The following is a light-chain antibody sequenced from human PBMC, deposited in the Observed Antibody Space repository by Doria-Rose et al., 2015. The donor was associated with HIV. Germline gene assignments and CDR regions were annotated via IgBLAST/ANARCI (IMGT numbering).Light chain of an antibody. J-gene: IGKJ3*01. CDR2: WAS. Sequence: NQSPESLGMSLGERATLNCKSNQSLLYTSKNYLAWYQQKPGQPPKLLIYWASTRQSGVPARFSGSGSGTDFTLTISSLEAEDVAVYYCQQYYDTPSFGPGTTVDIK. CDR1: QSLLYTSKNY. V-gene: IGKV4-1*01. CDR3: QQYYDTPS.